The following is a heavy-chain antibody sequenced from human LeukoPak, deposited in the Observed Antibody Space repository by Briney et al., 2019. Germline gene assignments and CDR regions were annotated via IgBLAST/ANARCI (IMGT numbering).Heavy chain of an antibody. V-gene: IGHV1-2*02. D-gene: IGHD3-3*01. Sequence: ASVKVSCKAPGYTFTGYYMHWVRQAPGQGLEWMGWINPNSGGTNYAQKFQGRVTMTRDTSISTAYMELSRLRSDDTAVYYCARTRIAIFGVVITPLGWFDPWGQGTLVTVSS. CDR1: GYTFTGYY. CDR3: ARTRIAIFGVVITPLGWFDP. CDR2: INPNSGGT. J-gene: IGHJ5*02.